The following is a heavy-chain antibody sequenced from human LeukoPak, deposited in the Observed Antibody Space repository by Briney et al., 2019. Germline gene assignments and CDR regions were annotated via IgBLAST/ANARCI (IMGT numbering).Heavy chain of an antibody. CDR1: GYTFTSYD. J-gene: IGHJ3*02. CDR2: MNPNSGNT. D-gene: IGHD3-9*01. CDR3: ARARTTNTYYDILTGYYNVPAFDI. Sequence: GASVKVSCKASGYTFTSYDINWVRQATGQGLEWMGWMNPNSGNTGYAQKFQGRVTMTRNTSISTAYMELSSLRSEDTAVYHCARARTTNTYYDILTGYYNVPAFDIWGQGTMVTVSS. V-gene: IGHV1-8*01.